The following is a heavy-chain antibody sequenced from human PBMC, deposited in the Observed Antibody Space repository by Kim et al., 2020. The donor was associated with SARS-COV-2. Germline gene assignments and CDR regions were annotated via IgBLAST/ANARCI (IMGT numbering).Heavy chain of an antibody. V-gene: IGHV4-34*01. Sequence: SETLSLTCAVYGGSFSGYYWSWIRQPPGKGLEWIGEINHSGSTNYNPSLKSRVTISVDTSKNQFSLKLSSVTAADTAVYYCARGGGPGGQWELLLRRPFDYWGQGTLVTVSS. CDR1: GGSFSGYY. J-gene: IGHJ4*02. D-gene: IGHD1-26*01. CDR2: INHSGST. CDR3: ARGGGPGGQWELLLRRPFDY.